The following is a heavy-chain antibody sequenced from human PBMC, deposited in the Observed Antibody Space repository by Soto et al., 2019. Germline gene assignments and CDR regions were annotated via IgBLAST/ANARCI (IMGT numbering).Heavy chain of an antibody. V-gene: IGHV3-49*03. D-gene: IGHD2-8*01. CDR2: IRSKAYGGTT. Sequence: GGSLRLSCTASGFTFGDYAMSWFRQAPGKGLEWVGFIRSKAYGGTTEYAASVKGRFTISRDDSKSIAYLQMNSLKTEDTSVYYCTRAGEMVGFAFDIWGQGTMVTVSS. CDR1: GFTFGDYA. J-gene: IGHJ3*02. CDR3: TRAGEMVGFAFDI.